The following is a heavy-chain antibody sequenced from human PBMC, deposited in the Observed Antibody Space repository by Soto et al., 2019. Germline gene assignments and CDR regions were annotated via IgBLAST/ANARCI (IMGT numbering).Heavy chain of an antibody. J-gene: IGHJ6*02. D-gene: IGHD6-13*01. CDR2: IYWNDDK. CDR3: AHMRQLTQRRYYYYYGMDV. CDR1: GFSLSTSGVG. V-gene: IGHV2-5*01. Sequence: GSGPTLVNPTQTLTLTCTFSGFSLSTSGVGVGWIRQPPGKALEWLALIYWNDDKRYSPSLKSRLTITKDTSKNQVVLTMTNMDPVDTATYYCAHMRQLTQRRYYYYYGMDVWGQGTTVTVSS.